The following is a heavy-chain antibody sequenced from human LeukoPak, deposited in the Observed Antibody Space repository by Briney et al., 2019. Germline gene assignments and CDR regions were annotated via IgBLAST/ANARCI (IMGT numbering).Heavy chain of an antibody. CDR1: GFPFSIYA. V-gene: IGHV3-23*01. J-gene: IGHJ4*02. CDR2: ISGSGGST. CDR3: SKRDSGLYQLHHVDY. Sequence: GGSLTLPCGACGFPFSIYAMRWLRQAPGRGLEWVSAISGSGGSTYYADSVQGRRTISRDNSKNTLYLLITSGRAEDTAVYYCSKRDSGLYQLHHVDYWGQGTLVTVSS. D-gene: IGHD2-2*01.